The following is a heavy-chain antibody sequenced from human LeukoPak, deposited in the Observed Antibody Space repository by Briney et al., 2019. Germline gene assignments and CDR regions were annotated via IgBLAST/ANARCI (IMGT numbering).Heavy chain of an antibody. Sequence: SGTLSLTCAAYGGSFSGYYWSWIRQPPGKGLEWIGVINHSGSTNYKPSLKCRVTISVATSRCHFSLKLSSVTAAETAVYCSARGRFRIMTHWGQGTLVTVSS. CDR2: INHSGST. J-gene: IGHJ4*02. CDR3: ARGRFRIMTH. CDR1: GGSFSGYY. V-gene: IGHV4-34*01. D-gene: IGHD3-16*01.